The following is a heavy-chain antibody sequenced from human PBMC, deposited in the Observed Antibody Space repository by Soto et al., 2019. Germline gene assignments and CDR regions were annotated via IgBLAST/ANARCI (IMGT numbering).Heavy chain of an antibody. V-gene: IGHV3-53*01. Sequence: EVQLVESGGGLIQPGGSLRLSCAASGFTVSSNYMNWVRQAPGKGLEWVSVIYSGGNTYYADSVRGRFTISRDTSKNTLYLQMNSLRAEDTAVYFCARDMAQWLVRGYYGMDVWGQGTAVTVSS. CDR2: IYSGGNT. D-gene: IGHD6-19*01. CDR1: GFTVSSNY. J-gene: IGHJ6*02. CDR3: ARDMAQWLVRGYYGMDV.